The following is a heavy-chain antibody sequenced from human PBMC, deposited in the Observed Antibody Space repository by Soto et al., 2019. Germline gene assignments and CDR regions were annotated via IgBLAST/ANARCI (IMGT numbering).Heavy chain of an antibody. D-gene: IGHD2-2*01. CDR3: ARDQYCGTPTCYRTGMDV. CDR1: GFTFSDHY. CDR2: TRNKVNGYTT. V-gene: IGHV3-72*01. Sequence: DVQLVESGGGLVQPGGSLRLSCAASGFTFSDHYMDWVRQAPGKGLEWVGRTRNKVNGYTTEYAASVKGRVTISRDDSKNTLYLQMSSLKTEDTAVYYCARDQYCGTPTCYRTGMDVWGQGTTVTVSS. J-gene: IGHJ6*02.